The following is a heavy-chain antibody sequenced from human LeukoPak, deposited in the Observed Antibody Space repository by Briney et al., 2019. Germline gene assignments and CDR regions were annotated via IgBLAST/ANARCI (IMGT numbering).Heavy chain of an antibody. D-gene: IGHD3-9*01. CDR3: ARGGTYYDILTGYDY. CDR2: INHSGST. V-gene: IGHV4-34*01. Sequence: KPSETLSLTCAVYGVSFSGYYWSWLRQPPGKGLGWIGEINHSGSTNYNPSLKSRVTISVDTSKNQFSLKQSSVTAADTAVYYCARGGTYYDILTGYDYWGQGTLVTVSS. CDR1: GVSFSGYY. J-gene: IGHJ4*02.